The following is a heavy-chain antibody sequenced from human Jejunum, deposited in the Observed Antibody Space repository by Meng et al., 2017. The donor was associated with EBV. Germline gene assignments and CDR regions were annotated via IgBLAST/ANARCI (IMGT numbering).Heavy chain of an antibody. J-gene: IGHJ4*02. V-gene: IGHV4-39*07. CDR3: ARVFFGVIDY. CDR1: GGSVSSGSYY. D-gene: IGHD2-8*01. CDR2: IYYSGNT. Sequence: QVQLQESGPGLVKPSETLSLTCTVYGGSVSSGSYYWSWIRQPPGKGLEWIGSIYYSGNTYYNPSLKSRVTISIDPSKNQFSLKLISVTAADTAVYYCARVFFGVIDYWGQGTLVTVSS.